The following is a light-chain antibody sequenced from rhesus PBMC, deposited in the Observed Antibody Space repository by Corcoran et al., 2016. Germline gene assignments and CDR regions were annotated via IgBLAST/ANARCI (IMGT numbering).Light chain of an antibody. J-gene: IGKJ4*01. CDR2: YAS. CDR3: QQYNDSPPT. V-gene: IGKV1-66*01. CDR1: QGSNHY. Sequence: DIQMTQSPSSLSASVGDRVTITCRASQGSNHYLSWYQQKPVKAPKPLISYASTLEAGVPSRFSGSGSGTDYILTINSLQPEDIAPYYCQQYNDSPPTFGGGTKVEIK.